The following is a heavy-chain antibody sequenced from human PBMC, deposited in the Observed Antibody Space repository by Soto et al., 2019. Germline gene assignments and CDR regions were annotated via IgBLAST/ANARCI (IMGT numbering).Heavy chain of an antibody. CDR2: ISYDGSNK. Sequence: GGSLRLSCAASGFTFSSYGMHWVRQAPGKGLEWVAVISYDGSNKYYADSVKGRFTISRDNSKNTLYLQMNSLRAEDTAVYYCAKDQYCSGGSCYSGSDYWGQGTLGTVSS. V-gene: IGHV3-30*18. D-gene: IGHD2-15*01. CDR1: GFTFSSYG. J-gene: IGHJ4*02. CDR3: AKDQYCSGGSCYSGSDY.